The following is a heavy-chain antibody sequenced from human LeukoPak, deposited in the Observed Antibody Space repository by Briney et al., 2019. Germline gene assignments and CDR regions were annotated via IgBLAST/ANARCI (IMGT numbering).Heavy chain of an antibody. CDR1: GGTFSSYA. Sequence: SVKVSCKASGGTFSSYAISWVRQAPGQGLEWMGRIIPILGIANYAQKFQGRVTITADKSASTAYMELSSLRSEDTAVYYCASKKRIAVAGTLDYWGQGTLVTVSS. J-gene: IGHJ4*02. V-gene: IGHV1-69*04. CDR3: ASKKRIAVAGTLDY. D-gene: IGHD6-19*01. CDR2: IIPILGIA.